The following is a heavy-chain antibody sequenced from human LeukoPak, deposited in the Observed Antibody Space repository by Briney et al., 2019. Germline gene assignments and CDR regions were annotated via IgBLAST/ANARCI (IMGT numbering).Heavy chain of an antibody. V-gene: IGHV4-59*08. CDR3: ARPTMVRGVITPGGFDP. CDR1: GGSISSYY. CDR2: IYYSGST. J-gene: IGHJ5*02. D-gene: IGHD3-10*01. Sequence: SKTLSLTCTVSGGSISSYYWSWIRQPPGKGLEWIGYIYYSGSTNYNPSLKSRVTISVDTSKNQFSLKLSSVTAADTAVYYCARPTMVRGVITPGGFDPWGQGTLVTVSS.